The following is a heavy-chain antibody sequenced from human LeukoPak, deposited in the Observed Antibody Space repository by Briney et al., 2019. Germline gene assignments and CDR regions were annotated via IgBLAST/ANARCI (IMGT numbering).Heavy chain of an antibody. CDR2: IYYSGST. D-gene: IGHD6-13*01. Sequence: KSSETLSLICTVSGGSISSGDYYWSWIRQPPGKGLEWIAYIYYSGSTYYNPSLKSRVTISVDTSKNQFSLKLSSVTAADTAVYYCARQIAAAGTGWFDPWGQGTLVTVSS. CDR3: ARQIAAAGTGWFDP. CDR1: GGSISSGDYY. V-gene: IGHV4-30-4*01. J-gene: IGHJ5*02.